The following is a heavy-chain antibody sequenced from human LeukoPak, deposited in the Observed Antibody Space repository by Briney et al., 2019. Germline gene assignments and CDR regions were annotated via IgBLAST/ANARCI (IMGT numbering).Heavy chain of an antibody. V-gene: IGHV4-39*01. CDR3: ARQISDYYYYYMDV. D-gene: IGHD3-10*01. Sequence: SETLSLTCTVSRGSISSSNYYWGWIRQPPGKGLEWIGTIYYSGTTYYNPSLESRVTISEDTSKNQFSLTLRSVTAADTAVYYCARQISDYYYYYMDVWGKGTTVTVSS. CDR2: IYYSGTT. J-gene: IGHJ6*03. CDR1: RGSISSSNYY.